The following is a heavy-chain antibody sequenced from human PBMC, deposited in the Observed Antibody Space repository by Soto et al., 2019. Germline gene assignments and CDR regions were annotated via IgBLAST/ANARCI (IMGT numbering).Heavy chain of an antibody. CDR2: INAGNGNT. CDR3: ARDRSGYFNNWFDP. D-gene: IGHD3-3*01. Sequence: ASVKVSCKASGYTITSYAMHWVRQAHGQRLEWMGWINAGNGNTKYSQKFQGSVTITRDTSASTAYMELSSLRSEDTAVYYCARDRSGYFNNWFDPWGQGTLVTVSS. V-gene: IGHV1-3*01. J-gene: IGHJ5*02. CDR1: GYTITSYA.